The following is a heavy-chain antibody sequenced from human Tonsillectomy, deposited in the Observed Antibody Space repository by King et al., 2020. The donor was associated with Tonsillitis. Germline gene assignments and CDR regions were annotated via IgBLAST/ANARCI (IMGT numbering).Heavy chain of an antibody. CDR2: IKTEGNEK. CDR3: VGNWN. D-gene: IGHD1-1*01. J-gene: IGHJ4*02. Sequence: VQLVESGGDLVQPGGSLRLSCTTSGFAFSSYNMHWVRQAPGKGLEWVATIKTEGNEKNYVGSVRGRFTISRDNAKNSVYLQMNSLRDEDTAVYYCVGNWNWGQGTLVTVSS. CDR1: GFAFSSYN. V-gene: IGHV3-7*01.